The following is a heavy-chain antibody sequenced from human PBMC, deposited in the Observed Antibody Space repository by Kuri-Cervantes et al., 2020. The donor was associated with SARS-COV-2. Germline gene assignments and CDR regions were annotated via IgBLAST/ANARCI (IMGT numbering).Heavy chain of an antibody. CDR2: INHSGNT. J-gene: IGHJ6*02. CDR1: GGSFSDYY. V-gene: IGHV4-34*01. Sequence: SETLSLTCAVYGGSFSDYYWSWVRQPPGKGLEWIGEINHSGNTNYDPSLKSRVTISVDTSKNQFSLKLSSVTAADTAVYYCARQDHENGDCSGGSCYSYYYGMDVWGQGPRSPSP. D-gene: IGHD2-15*01. CDR3: ARQDHENGDCSGGSCYSYYYGMDV.